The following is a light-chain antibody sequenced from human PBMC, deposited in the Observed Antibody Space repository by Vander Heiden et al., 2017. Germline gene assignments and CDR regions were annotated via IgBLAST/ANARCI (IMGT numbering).Light chain of an antibody. V-gene: IGKV3-20*01. Sequence: EIVLTQSPGTLSLSPGERATLSCRASQSVSSSYLAWYQQKPGQAPRLLIYGASSRATGIPDRFSGSGSGTDFTLTISRLEPEDFAVYYCQQDGSPPFTFGHGTKVXIK. CDR2: GAS. J-gene: IGKJ3*01. CDR3: QQDGSPPFT. CDR1: QSVSSSY.